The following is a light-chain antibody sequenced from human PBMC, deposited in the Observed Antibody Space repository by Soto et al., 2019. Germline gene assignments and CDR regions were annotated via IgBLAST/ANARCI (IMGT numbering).Light chain of an antibody. CDR1: QAINKN. CDR3: QQSFRTPYT. J-gene: IGKJ2*01. Sequence: DIQMTQSPPSLSASVGERVTISCRASQAINKNLNWYQLKEGQAPKLLIYSTSEFQPGVPSRFSGSISETEFSLTITGLQHDDSATYFCQQSFRTPYTFGQGT. V-gene: IGKV1-39*01. CDR2: STS.